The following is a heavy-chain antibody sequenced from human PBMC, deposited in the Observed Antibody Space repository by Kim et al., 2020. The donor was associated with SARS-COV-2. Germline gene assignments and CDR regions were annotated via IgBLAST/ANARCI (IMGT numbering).Heavy chain of an antibody. CDR2: INHSGST. CDR3: ARGRGYSRSWRYSYYGMDV. CDR1: GGSFSGYY. V-gene: IGHV4-34*01. Sequence: SETLSLTCAVYGGSFSGYYWSWIRQPPGKGLEWIGEINHSGSTNYNPSLKSRVTISVDTSKNQFSLKLSSVTAADTAVYYCARGRGYSRSWRYSYYGMDV. J-gene: IGHJ6*01. D-gene: IGHD6-13*01.